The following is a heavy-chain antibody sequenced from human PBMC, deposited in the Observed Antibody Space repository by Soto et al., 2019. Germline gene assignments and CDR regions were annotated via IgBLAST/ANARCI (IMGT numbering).Heavy chain of an antibody. J-gene: IGHJ4*02. CDR3: ARQLSHICDS. V-gene: IGHV5-51*01. CDR1: GFSLNTYW. Sequence: PGESLKISCEGFGFSLNTYWIAWVRQKPGKGLEWMGIIKPGTSDIRYSPSCRGHVTISADEAVSTAYLQWSSLKASDTAMYYCARQLSHICDSWGQGTLVTVSS. D-gene: IGHD3-3*02. CDR2: IKPGTSDI.